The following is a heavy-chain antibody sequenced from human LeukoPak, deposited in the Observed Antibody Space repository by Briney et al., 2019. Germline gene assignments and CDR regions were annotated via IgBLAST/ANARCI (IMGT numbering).Heavy chain of an antibody. D-gene: IGHD3-3*01. J-gene: IGHJ5*02. CDR2: INHGGST. CDR3: ARSLSILRFLEWSTQNWFDP. CDR1: GGSFSGYY. V-gene: IGHV4-34*01. Sequence: SETLSLTCAVYGGSFSGYYWSWIRQPPGKGLEWIGEINHGGSTNYNPSLKSRVTISVDTSKNQFSLKLSSVTAADTAVYYCARSLSILRFLEWSTQNWFDPWGQGTLVTVSS.